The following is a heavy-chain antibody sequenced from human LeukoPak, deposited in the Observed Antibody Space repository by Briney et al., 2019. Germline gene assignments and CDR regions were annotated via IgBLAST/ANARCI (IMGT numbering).Heavy chain of an antibody. D-gene: IGHD6-25*01. CDR1: GFTFSHSG. V-gene: IGHV3-30*18. J-gene: IGHJ3*02. Sequence: PGGSLRLSCAASGFTFSHSGMHWVRQAPGQGLEWVAGISYGGSNKYYADSVRGRFTISRDNSMNTVDLQMNSLRAEDTAVYYCAKGGFKAAVIFDAFDIWGQGTMGTVSS. CDR2: ISYGGSNK. CDR3: AKGGFKAAVIFDAFDI.